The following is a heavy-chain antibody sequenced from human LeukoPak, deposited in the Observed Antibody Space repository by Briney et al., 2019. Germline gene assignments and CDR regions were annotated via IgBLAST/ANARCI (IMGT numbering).Heavy chain of an antibody. V-gene: IGHV3-53*01. CDR2: VYSGDNT. D-gene: IGHD4-11*01. J-gene: IGHJ4*02. CDR3: ARVPLGGAPSNGGDY. Sequence: PGGSLRLSCAASGFTVSDNYMSWVRQAPGKGLEWVSVVYSGDNTYYADSVKGRFTISRDNSKNTLYLQMNSLRAEDTAVYYCARVPLGGAPSNGGDYWGQGALVTVSS. CDR1: GFTVSDNY.